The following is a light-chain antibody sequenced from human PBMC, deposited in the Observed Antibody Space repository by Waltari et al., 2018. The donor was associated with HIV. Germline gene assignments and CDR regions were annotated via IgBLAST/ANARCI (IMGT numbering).Light chain of an antibody. Sequence: SYDLTHAPSFSVSPGQAAKILCSGFNLSNNYVSWYQQTPGQSPLLLIFQDRKRPSGTPERFSGSSSGNTATLTISGTQSVDEADYFCQAWGNNTVVFGGGTKLTVL. CDR2: QDR. V-gene: IGLV3-1*01. J-gene: IGLJ2*01. CDR3: QAWGNNTVV. CDR1: NLSNNY.